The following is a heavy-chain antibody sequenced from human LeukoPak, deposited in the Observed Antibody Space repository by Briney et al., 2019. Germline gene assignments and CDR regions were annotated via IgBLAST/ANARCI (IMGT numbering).Heavy chain of an antibody. D-gene: IGHD2-21*02. CDR1: GFTFSSYS. J-gene: IGHJ6*02. CDR2: ISGSGGST. Sequence: PGGSLRLSCAASGFTFSSYSMSWVRQAPGKGLEWVSAISGSGGSTYYADSVKGRFTISRDNSKNTLYLQMNSLRAEDTAVYYCAKSPYCGGDCYSYYYYYGMDVWGQGTTVTVSS. V-gene: IGHV3-23*01. CDR3: AKSPYCGGDCYSYYYYYGMDV.